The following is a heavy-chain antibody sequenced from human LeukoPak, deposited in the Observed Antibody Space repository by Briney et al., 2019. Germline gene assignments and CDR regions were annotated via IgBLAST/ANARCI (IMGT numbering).Heavy chain of an antibody. CDR2: INHSGST. CDR3: ARGGTYYDFWSGKKLDY. V-gene: IGHV4-34*01. D-gene: IGHD3-3*01. Sequence: PSETLSLTCAVYGGSFSGYYWSWIRQPPGKGLEWIGEINHSGSTNYNPSLKSRVTISVDTSKNQFSLKLSSVTAAGTAVYYCARGGTYYDFWSGKKLDYWGQGTLVTVSS. J-gene: IGHJ4*02. CDR1: GGSFSGYY.